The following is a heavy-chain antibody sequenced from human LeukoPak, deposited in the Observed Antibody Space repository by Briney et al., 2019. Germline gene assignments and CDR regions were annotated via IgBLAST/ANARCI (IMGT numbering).Heavy chain of an antibody. J-gene: IGHJ4*02. V-gene: IGHV1-69*05. D-gene: IGHD3-10*01. CDR2: IIPIFGTA. CDR1: GGTFSSYA. Sequence: SVKVSCKASGGTFSSYAISWVRQAPGQGLEWMGRIIPIFGTANYAKKFQSSVTITTHESTSTAYMELSSLRSEDTAVYYCARDYGAGSYYGIDYWGQGTLVTVSS. CDR3: ARDYGAGSYYGIDY.